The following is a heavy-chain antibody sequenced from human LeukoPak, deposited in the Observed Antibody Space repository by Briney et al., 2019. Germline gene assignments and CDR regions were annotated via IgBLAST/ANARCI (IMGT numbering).Heavy chain of an antibody. Sequence: GGSLRLSCAASGLTLRNYWMNWVRQAPGKGLVWVARGEGDESSSTYADSVKGRFTISRDNAKNSLYLQMNSLRAEDTAVYYCARETIDSSSTILGYWGQGTLATVSS. D-gene: IGHD6-6*01. CDR3: ARETIDSSSTILGY. CDR1: GLTLRNYW. J-gene: IGHJ4*02. V-gene: IGHV3-74*03. CDR2: GEGDESSS.